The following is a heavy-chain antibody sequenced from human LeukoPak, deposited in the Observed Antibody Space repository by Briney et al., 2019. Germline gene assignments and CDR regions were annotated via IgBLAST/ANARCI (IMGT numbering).Heavy chain of an antibody. J-gene: IGHJ3*02. CDR3: ARRDGYDAFDI. CDR1: GYIFTAYY. Sequence: ASVKVSCKASGYIFTAYYMHWVRQAPGQGLEWMGWIDPNSGDSNSAQRFQGRVTMTRDTSISTAYMELSRLRSDDTAVYSCARRDGYDAFDIWDQGTMVIVSS. CDR2: IDPNSGDS. D-gene: IGHD5-12*01. V-gene: IGHV1-2*02.